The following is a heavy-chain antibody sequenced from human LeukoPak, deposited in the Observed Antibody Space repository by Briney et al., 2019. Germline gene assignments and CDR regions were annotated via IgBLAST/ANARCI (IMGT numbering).Heavy chain of an antibody. Sequence: RASETLSLTCTVSDGSISSNYWNWIRQPPGKGLEWIAYIHHSGSTNYNPSLKSRVTLSVDMSKNQFSLKLTSVTAADTAVYYCAGGGLVRGTGTVYPDYWGQGTLVTVSP. CDR1: DGSISSNY. CDR3: AGGGLVRGTGTVYPDY. CDR2: IHHSGST. V-gene: IGHV4-59*08. D-gene: IGHD3-16*01. J-gene: IGHJ4*02.